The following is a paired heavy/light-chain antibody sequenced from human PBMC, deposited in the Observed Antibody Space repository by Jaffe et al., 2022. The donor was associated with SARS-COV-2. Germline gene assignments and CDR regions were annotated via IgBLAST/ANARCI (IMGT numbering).Heavy chain of an antibody. CDR2: IDSDGSDT. D-gene: IGHD2-2*01. CDR3: VRGYCSGTNCAGLENWFDP. Sequence: EVQLVESGGGLIQPGGSLRLSCAGSGFAFSGSWLHWVRQTPGKGLMWVSRIDSDGSDTTYADSVKGRFTISRDNARNTLYLQMNSLRAEDTAVYYCVRGYCSGTNCAGLENWFDPWGQGTLVTVSS. CDR1: GFAFSGSW. J-gene: IGHJ5*02. V-gene: IGHV3-74*03.
Light chain of an antibody. CDR1: QSVDVY. V-gene: IGKV3-11*01. J-gene: IGKJ4*01. CDR3: QQRKYWPPLT. CDR2: DTS. Sequence: ETVLTQSPATLSLSPGERATLSCRASQSVDVYLGWYQQKPGQAPRLLIYDTSNRATGTPARFSGSGSGTDFTLTISSLEPEDFAVYYCQQRKYWPPLTFGGGTKVEIK.